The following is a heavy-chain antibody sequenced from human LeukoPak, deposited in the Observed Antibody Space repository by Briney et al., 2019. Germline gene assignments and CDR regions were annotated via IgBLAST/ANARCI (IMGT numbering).Heavy chain of an antibody. CDR3: ARDFPGYCSSTSCYS. CDR1: GYSISSGYY. Sequence: SETLSLTRTVSGYSISSGYYWGWIRQPPGKGLEWIGSIYHSGSTYYNPSLKSRVTISVDTSKNQFSLKLSSVTAADTAVYYCARDFPGYCSSTSCYSWGQGTLVTVSS. J-gene: IGHJ4*02. V-gene: IGHV4-38-2*02. CDR2: IYHSGST. D-gene: IGHD2-2*02.